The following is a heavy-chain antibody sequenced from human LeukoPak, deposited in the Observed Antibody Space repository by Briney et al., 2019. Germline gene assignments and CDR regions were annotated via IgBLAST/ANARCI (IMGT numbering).Heavy chain of an antibody. CDR2: INHSGST. CDR1: GGSFSGYY. D-gene: IGHD1-7*01. V-gene: IGHV4-34*01. Sequence: PSETLSLTCAVYGGSFSGYYWSWIRQPPGKGLEWIGEINHSGSTNYNPSLKSRVTISVDTSKNQFSLKLSSVTAADTAVYYCARGSNWNYQWDPFDPWGQGTLVTVSS. CDR3: ARGSNWNYQWDPFDP. J-gene: IGHJ5*02.